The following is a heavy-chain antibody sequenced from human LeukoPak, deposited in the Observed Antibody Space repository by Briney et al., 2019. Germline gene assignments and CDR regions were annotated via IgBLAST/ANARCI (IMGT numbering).Heavy chain of an antibody. CDR3: ARGSLNSNSWPYRLVPYFDY. J-gene: IGHJ4*02. V-gene: IGHV4-61*02. CDR2: IYISGST. D-gene: IGHD6-13*01. Sequence: NPSETLSLTCTVSGGSISSGSYYWSWLRQPAGKGLEWIGRIYISGSTNYKPSLKSRVTISVDTSKNQFSLKLNSVTAADTAVYYCARGSLNSNSWPYRLVPYFDYWGQGTLVTVSS. CDR1: GGSISSGSYY.